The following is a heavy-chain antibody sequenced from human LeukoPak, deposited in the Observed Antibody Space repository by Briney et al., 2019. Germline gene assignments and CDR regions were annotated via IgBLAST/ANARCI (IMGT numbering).Heavy chain of an antibody. Sequence: GGSLRLSCAASGFTFSSYWMSWVRQAPGKGLEWVVNIKQDGSEKYYVDSGKGRFTISRDNAKNSLYLQMNSLRAEDTAVYSCARDSLRYCSDDTCYYNYWGQGTLVTVSS. D-gene: IGHD2-15*01. J-gene: IGHJ4*02. V-gene: IGHV3-7*01. CDR1: GFTFSSYW. CDR2: IKQDGSEK. CDR3: ARDSLRYCSDDTCYYNY.